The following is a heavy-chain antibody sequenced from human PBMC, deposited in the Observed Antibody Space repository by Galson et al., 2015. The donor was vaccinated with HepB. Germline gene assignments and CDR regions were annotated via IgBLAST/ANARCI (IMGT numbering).Heavy chain of an antibody. Sequence: SLRLSCAASGFTFSNAWMSWVRQAPGKGLEWVGRIKSKTDGGTTDYAAPVKGRFTISRDDSKNTLYLQMNSLKTEDTAVYYCTTTAGYSGYDYRGYFDYWGQGPLVTVSS. CDR2: IKSKTDGGTT. V-gene: IGHV3-15*01. CDR1: GFTFSNAW. J-gene: IGHJ4*02. CDR3: TTTAGYSGYDYRGYFDY. D-gene: IGHD5-12*01.